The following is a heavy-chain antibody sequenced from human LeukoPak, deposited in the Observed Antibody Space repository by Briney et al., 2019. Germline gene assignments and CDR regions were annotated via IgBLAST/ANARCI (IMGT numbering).Heavy chain of an antibody. Sequence: SETLSLTCTVSGGSISSYYWSWIRQPPGKGLEWIGHIYYSGSTNYNPSLKSRVTISVDTSKNQFSLKLSSVTAADTAVYYCARGGSGSYYGYYYYYYYMDVWGKGTTVTVSS. CDR1: GGSISSYY. D-gene: IGHD3-10*01. V-gene: IGHV4-59*01. CDR3: ARGGSGSYYGYYYYYYYMDV. CDR2: IYYSGST. J-gene: IGHJ6*03.